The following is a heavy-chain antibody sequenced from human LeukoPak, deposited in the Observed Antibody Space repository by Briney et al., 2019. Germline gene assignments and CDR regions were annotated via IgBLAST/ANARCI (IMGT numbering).Heavy chain of an antibody. V-gene: IGHV3-23*01. J-gene: IGHJ4*02. D-gene: IGHD3-9*01. CDR2: ISDSGGST. CDR1: GFTFSSYA. Sequence: GGSLRLSCAPSGFTFSSYAMSWVRQAPGKGLEWVSTISDSGGSTFFADPVKGRFTISRDNSKNTLYLQMNSLRAEDTAVYYCARDRDLFDYWGQGTLFDYWGQGTLVTVSS. CDR3: ARDRDLFDYWGQGTLFDY.